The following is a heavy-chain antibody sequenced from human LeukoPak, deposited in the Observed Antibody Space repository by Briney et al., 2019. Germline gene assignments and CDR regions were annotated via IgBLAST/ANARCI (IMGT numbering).Heavy chain of an antibody. CDR1: GGSISSYY. CDR3: ASPLGYCSGGSCYPPYDGMDV. D-gene: IGHD2-15*01. V-gene: IGHV4-59*12. J-gene: IGHJ6*02. CDR2: IYYSGST. Sequence: SETLSLTCTVSGGSISSYYWSWIRQPPGKGLEWIGYIYYSGSTNYNPSLKSRVTISVDTSKNQFSLKLSSVTAADTAVYYCASPLGYCSGGSCYPPYDGMDVWGQGTTVTVSS.